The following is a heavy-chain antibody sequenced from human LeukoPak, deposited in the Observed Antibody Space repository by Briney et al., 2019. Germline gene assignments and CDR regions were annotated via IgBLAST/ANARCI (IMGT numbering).Heavy chain of an antibody. Sequence: SETLSLTCIVSGYSISSGYYWGWIRQSPGKGLEWIGSILHSGSTHYNPSLKSRVTISVDTSKNRFSLKLSSVTAADTAVYYCSRHTSHYSDSSGYXAFDXXGQGXMVTV. J-gene: IGHJ3*01. CDR3: SRHTSHYSDSSGYXAFDX. V-gene: IGHV4-38-2*02. D-gene: IGHD3-22*01. CDR1: GYSISSGYY. CDR2: ILHSGST.